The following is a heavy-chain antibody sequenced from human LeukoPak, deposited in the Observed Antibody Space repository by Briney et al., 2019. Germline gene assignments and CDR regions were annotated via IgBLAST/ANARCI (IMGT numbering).Heavy chain of an antibody. CDR2: IYSGGST. Sequence: GGSLRLSCAPSGFTLSSSHMSSVRQAPRKGLEWVSIIYSGGSTPYSDSVNGRFIISRDNSKNTLYLQMNSLRAEDTAIYYWARRSPIAVAGPRRLEDWGQGTLVTVSS. V-gene: IGHV3-53*01. J-gene: IGHJ4*02. CDR1: GFTLSSSH. CDR3: ARRSPIAVAGPRRLED. D-gene: IGHD6-13*01.